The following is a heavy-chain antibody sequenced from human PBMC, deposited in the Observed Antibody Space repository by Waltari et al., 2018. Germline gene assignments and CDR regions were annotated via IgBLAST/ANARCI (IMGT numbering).Heavy chain of an antibody. J-gene: IGHJ4*02. CDR3: ARDWGTGSGSYLDY. CDR1: GFTFSSYS. V-gene: IGHV3-21*01. CDR2: ISSSSSYI. D-gene: IGHD3-10*01. Sequence: EVQLVESGGGLVKPGGSLRLSCAASGFTFSSYSMNWVRQAPGKGLEWVSSISSSSSYISYADSGKGRFTISRDNAKNSLYLQMNSLRAEDTAVYYCARDWGTGSGSYLDYWGQGTLVTVSS.